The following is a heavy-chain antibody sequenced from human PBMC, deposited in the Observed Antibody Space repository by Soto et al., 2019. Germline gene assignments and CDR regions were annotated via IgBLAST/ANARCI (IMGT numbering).Heavy chain of an antibody. CDR2: INHLETT. Sequence: TLSLTCTGSGASISQWCYSGSWLRLNTGKGLEWIGYINHLETTFYNPSFESRLTLSIDRAQNQFSLNLHSMSAADRAVYFCACGGDPDSFDYRGQRTPVPGSS. V-gene: IGHV4-30-2*01. D-gene: IGHD4-17*01. J-gene: IGHJ5*01. CDR3: ACGGDPDSFDY. CDR1: GASISQWCYS.